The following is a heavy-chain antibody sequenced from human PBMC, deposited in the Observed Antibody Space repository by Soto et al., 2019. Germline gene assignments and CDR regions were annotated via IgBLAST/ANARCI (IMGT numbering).Heavy chain of an antibody. V-gene: IGHV3-21*06. Sequence: EVQLVESGGGLVKPGGSPRLSCAASGFTFSRYGMKWLRQAPGKGLEWVASISSSTSYVYYADSVKGRFSTSRDNAKNILYLEMYALRTEDTAVYYCARDPSEGRVGNWFESWGQGTLVTVSS. D-gene: IGHD2-2*01. CDR3: ARDPSEGRVGNWFES. CDR1: GFTFSRYG. CDR2: ISSSTSYV. J-gene: IGHJ5*01.